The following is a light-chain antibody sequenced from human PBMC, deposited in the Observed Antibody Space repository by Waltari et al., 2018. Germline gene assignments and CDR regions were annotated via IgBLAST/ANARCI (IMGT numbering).Light chain of an antibody. CDR3: QQYNNWPVT. CDR1: QSVSSN. CDR2: GAS. J-gene: IGKJ1*01. Sequence: EIVMTQSPATLSVSPGERATLSCRASQSVSSNLAWYQQKPGQAPRLLIYGASTRATGLPARFSGGGSGTECTLTISSLQSEDFAVYYCQQYNNWPVTFGQGTEVEIK. V-gene: IGKV3-15*01.